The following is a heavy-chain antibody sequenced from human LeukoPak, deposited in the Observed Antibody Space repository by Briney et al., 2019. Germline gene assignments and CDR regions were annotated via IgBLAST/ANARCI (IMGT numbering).Heavy chain of an antibody. J-gene: IGHJ5*02. CDR2: INHSGST. CDR3: ARGFGERRFGTRSRGYNWFDP. Sequence: PSETLSLTCAVYGGSFSDYYWSWIRQPPGKGLEWIGEINHSGSTNYNPSLKSRVTISVDTSKNQFSLKLSSVTAADTAVYYCARGFGERRFGTRSRGYNWFDPWGQGTLVTVSS. CDR1: GGSFSDYY. V-gene: IGHV4-34*01. D-gene: IGHD3-16*01.